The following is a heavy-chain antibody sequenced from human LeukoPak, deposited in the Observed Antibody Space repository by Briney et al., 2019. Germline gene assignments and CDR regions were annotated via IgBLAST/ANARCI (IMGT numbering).Heavy chain of an antibody. Sequence: SETLSLTCTVSGGSISSGDYYWSWLRQPPGKGLEWFGYIYYSGSTYYNPSLKSRVTISVDTSKNQFSLKLSSVTAADTAVYYCARDPGYCSSTSCYAGGYFQHWGQGTLVTVSS. CDR2: IYYSGST. CDR1: GGSISSGDYY. CDR3: ARDPGYCSSTSCYAGGYFQH. J-gene: IGHJ1*01. D-gene: IGHD2-2*01. V-gene: IGHV4-30-4*01.